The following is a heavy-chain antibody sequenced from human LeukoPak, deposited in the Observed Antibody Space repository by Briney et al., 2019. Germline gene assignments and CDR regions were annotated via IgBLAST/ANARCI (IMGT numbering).Heavy chain of an antibody. CDR3: VKGYSSSWSGYFDS. CDR2: ITWDGYKI. V-gene: IGHV3-9*01. J-gene: IGHJ4*02. Sequence: PGGSLRLSCEASGFIFDDYVMHWVRQSPGKGLEWVSGITWDGYKIDYVDSVEGRFTISRDNARNSLFLQMNRVRVEDTAFYYCVKGYSSSWSGYFDSWGQGTLVTVAS. CDR1: GFIFDDYV. D-gene: IGHD5-18*01.